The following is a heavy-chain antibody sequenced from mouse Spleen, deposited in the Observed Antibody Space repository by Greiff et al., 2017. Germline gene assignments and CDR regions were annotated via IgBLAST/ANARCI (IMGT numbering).Heavy chain of an antibody. CDR2: ISTYYGDA. Sequence: QVQLKESGAELVRPGVSVKISCKGSGYTFTDYAMHWVKQSHAKSLEWIGVISTYYGDASYNQKFKGKATMTVDKSSSTAYMELARLTSEDSAIYYCARSGYGNYEGFDYWGQGTTLTVSS. D-gene: IGHD2-10*02. V-gene: IGHV1S137*01. J-gene: IGHJ2*01. CDR1: GYTFTDYA. CDR3: ARSGYGNYEGFDY.